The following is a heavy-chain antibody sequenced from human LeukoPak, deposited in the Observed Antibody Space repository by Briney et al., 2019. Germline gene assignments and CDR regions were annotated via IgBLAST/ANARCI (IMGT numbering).Heavy chain of an antibody. Sequence: SQTLSLTCTVSGGSISSGSYYWSWIRQPAGKGLEWIGRIYTSGSTNYNPSLKSRVTISVDMSKNQFSLKLSSVTAADTAVYYCARDGKATVVKDYYYYYYMDVWGKGTTVTVSS. D-gene: IGHD4-23*01. V-gene: IGHV4-61*02. CDR1: GGSISSGSYY. J-gene: IGHJ6*03. CDR2: IYTSGST. CDR3: ARDGKATVVKDYYYYYYMDV.